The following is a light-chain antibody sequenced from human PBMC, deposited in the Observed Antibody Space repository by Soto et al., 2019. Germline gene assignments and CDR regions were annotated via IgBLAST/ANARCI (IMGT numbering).Light chain of an antibody. V-gene: IGLV2-8*02. J-gene: IGLJ1*01. CDR1: SSDIGGYNS. Sequence: QSALTQPPSASRSPGQSVTISCTGTSSDIGGYNSVSWYQHHPGTAPKLMIYEVTKRPSGVPDRFSGSKSANTASLTVSGLQAEDEADYYCSSYAGSNNYVFGTGTKLTVL. CDR2: EVT. CDR3: SSYAGSNNYV.